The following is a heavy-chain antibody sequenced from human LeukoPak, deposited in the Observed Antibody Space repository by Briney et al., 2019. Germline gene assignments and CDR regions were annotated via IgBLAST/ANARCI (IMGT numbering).Heavy chain of an antibody. Sequence: SETLSLTCTVSGGSMSSYYWGWIRQPPGKGLEWIGDIYYSGSTNYNPSLKSRVTISVDTSKNQFSLKLSSVTAADTAVYYCARRPIVVVPAAIFAWFDPWGQGTLVTVSS. CDR2: IYYSGST. V-gene: IGHV4-59*12. CDR3: ARRPIVVVPAAIFAWFDP. D-gene: IGHD2-2*02. CDR1: GGSMSSYY. J-gene: IGHJ5*02.